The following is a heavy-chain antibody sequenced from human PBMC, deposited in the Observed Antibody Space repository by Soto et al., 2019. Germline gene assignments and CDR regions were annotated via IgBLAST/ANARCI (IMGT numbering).Heavy chain of an antibody. CDR1: GYTFSSNA. CDR3: ARIVYDSSGYNRDFDY. J-gene: IGHJ4*02. CDR2: INPAYGNT. Sequence: QVQLVQSGAEEKKPGASVRVSCTASGYTFSSNAIHWVRQAPGQRLEWMGWINPAYGNTKYSQKLQGRLTITRDTSASTAYMELSSLKSEDTAVYYCARIVYDSSGYNRDFDYWGQGTLVTVSS. V-gene: IGHV1-3*05. D-gene: IGHD3-22*01.